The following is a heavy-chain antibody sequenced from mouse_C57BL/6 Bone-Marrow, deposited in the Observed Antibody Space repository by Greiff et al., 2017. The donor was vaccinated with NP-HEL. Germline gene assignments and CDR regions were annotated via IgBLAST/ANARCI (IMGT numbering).Heavy chain of an antibody. CDR3: ARYLDY. Sequence: VQLQQPGAEVVKPGASVKLSCKASGYTFTSYWMHWVKQRPGQGLEWIGMIHPNSGSTKYNEKFKSKATLTVDKSSSTAYMQISSPASEDSAVYYCARYLDYWGQGTSVTVSS. J-gene: IGHJ4*01. CDR2: IHPNSGST. V-gene: IGHV1-64*01. CDR1: GYTFTSYW.